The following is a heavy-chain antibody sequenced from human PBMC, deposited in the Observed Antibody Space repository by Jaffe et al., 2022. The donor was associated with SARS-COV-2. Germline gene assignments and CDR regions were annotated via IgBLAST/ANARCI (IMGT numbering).Heavy chain of an antibody. V-gene: IGHV3-21*05. J-gene: IGHJ6*02. CDR2: ISSSSSYI. D-gene: IGHD1-7*01. CDR1: GFNFNTYH. Sequence: EAQLVESGGGLVKPGGSLRLSCAASGFNFNTYHVNWVRQAPGKGLEWVSYISSSSSYIYYADSVKGRFTNSRDNAKNSVYLQMNSLRAEDTGVYYCARDRGEVRPGTGTTSMDVWGQGTTVTVSS. CDR3: ARDRGEVRPGTGTTSMDV.